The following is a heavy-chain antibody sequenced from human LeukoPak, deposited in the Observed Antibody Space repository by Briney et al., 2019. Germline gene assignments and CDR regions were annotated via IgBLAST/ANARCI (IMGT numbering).Heavy chain of an antibody. Sequence: ASVKVSCKASGGTSNSHAISWVRQAPGQGLEWMGRIIPNLGTTNRTQNFQDRVTLTADKSTNTAYMELTSLTSDDTAVYYCATTNDGGGYQWGDFFDFWGQGTLVTVSS. CDR2: IIPNLGTT. J-gene: IGHJ4*02. V-gene: IGHV1-69*04. CDR3: ATTNDGGGYQWGDFFDF. D-gene: IGHD3-22*01. CDR1: GGTSNSHA.